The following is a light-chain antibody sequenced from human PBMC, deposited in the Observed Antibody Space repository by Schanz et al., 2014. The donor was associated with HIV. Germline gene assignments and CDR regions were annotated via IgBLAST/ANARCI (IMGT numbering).Light chain of an antibody. CDR3: LQYNDDVYT. V-gene: IGKV1-5*03. CDR2: RAS. Sequence: DIQMTQSPSTLSASVGDRVTITCRAGQSLDRWLAWYQQKPGKAPKLLIYRASYLESGVPSRFSGSGSGTEFTLTISSLQPGDFATYYCLQYNDDVYTFGQGTKLEIK. J-gene: IGKJ2*01. CDR1: QSLDRW.